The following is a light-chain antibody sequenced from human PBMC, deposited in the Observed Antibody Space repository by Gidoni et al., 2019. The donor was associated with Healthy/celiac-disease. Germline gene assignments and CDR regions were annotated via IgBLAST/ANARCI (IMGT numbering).Light chain of an antibody. CDR2: GNS. CDR1: SSNIGAGYD. CDR3: QSYDSSLSGYVV. V-gene: IGLV1-40*01. J-gene: IGLJ2*01. Sequence: QSVLSQLPSLSGAPGQRITVSCTGSSSNIGAGYDVHWYQQLPGTAPKLLIYGNSNRPSVVPDRFSGSKSGTSASLAITGLQAEDEADYYCQSYDSSLSGYVVFGGGTKLTVL.